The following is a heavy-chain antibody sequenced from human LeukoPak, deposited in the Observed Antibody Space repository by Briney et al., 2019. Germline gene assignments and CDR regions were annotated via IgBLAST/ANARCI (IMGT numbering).Heavy chain of an antibody. Sequence: GGSLRLSCAASGFTFSSYAMSWVRQAPGKGLEWVSAISGSGGSTYYADSVKGRFTISRDNSKNTVSLQMNSLRAGDTAVYYCAKDQWERGADDAFDIWGQGTVVTVSS. CDR2: ISGSGGST. J-gene: IGHJ3*02. CDR1: GFTFSSYA. D-gene: IGHD1-26*01. V-gene: IGHV3-23*01. CDR3: AKDQWERGADDAFDI.